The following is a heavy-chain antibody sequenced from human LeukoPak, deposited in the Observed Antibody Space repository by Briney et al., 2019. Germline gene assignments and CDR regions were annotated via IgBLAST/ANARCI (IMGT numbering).Heavy chain of an antibody. Sequence: GASVKVSCKASGYSFTGYYIHWVRQAPGQGPEWMGRIDPNSGGTNSAQKFQARVTLTRDTSIATVYMELSSLRSNDTAVYYCARDQARTTTWYLYMNYWGQGTLVTASS. CDR3: ARDQARTTTWYLYMNY. CDR2: IDPNSGGT. J-gene: IGHJ4*02. CDR1: GYSFTGYY. V-gene: IGHV1-2*06. D-gene: IGHD3/OR15-3a*01.